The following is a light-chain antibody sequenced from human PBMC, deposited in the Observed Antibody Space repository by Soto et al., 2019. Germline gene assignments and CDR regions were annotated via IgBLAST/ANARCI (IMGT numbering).Light chain of an antibody. CDR1: QSVSSN. J-gene: IGKJ5*01. CDR2: DAS. CDR3: QQYNNWPTIT. V-gene: IGKV3-15*01. Sequence: EIVMTQSPATLSVSPGERATLSCRASQSVSSNLAWYQQKPCQAPRLLIYDASTRATGIPARFSGSGSGTEFTLTISSLQSEDFAVYSCQQYNNWPTITFGQGTRVDIK.